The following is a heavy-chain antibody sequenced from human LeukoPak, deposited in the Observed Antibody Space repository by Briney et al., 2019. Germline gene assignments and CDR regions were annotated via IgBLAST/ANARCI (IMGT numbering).Heavy chain of an antibody. CDR2: ISSSSSYI. V-gene: IGHV3-21*01. Sequence: GGSLRLSCAASGFTFSSYSMNWVRQAPGKGLERVSSISSSSSYIYYADSVKGRFTISRDNAKNSLYLQMNSLRAEDTAVYYCANEQLVYADYYYIDVWGKGTTVTVSS. J-gene: IGHJ6*03. CDR1: GFTFSSYS. D-gene: IGHD6-6*01. CDR3: ANEQLVYADYYYIDV.